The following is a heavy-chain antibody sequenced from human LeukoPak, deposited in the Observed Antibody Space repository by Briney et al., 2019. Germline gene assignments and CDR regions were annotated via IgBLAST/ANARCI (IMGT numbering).Heavy chain of an antibody. J-gene: IGHJ4*02. CDR1: GGSISGSSYY. D-gene: IGHD3-10*01. V-gene: IGHV4-39*01. CDR3: ARLRWFGEFDY. CDR2: IYYSGST. Sequence: SETLSLTCTVSGGSISGSSYYWGWIRQPPGKGLEWIGSIYYSGSTYYNPSLKSRVTISVDTSKNQFSLKLSSVTAADTAVYYCARLRWFGEFDYWGQGTLVTVSS.